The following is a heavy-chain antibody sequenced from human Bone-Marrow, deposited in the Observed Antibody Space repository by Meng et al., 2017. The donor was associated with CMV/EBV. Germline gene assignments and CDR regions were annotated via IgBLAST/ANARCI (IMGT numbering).Heavy chain of an antibody. Sequence: SVKVSCKASRDTFSSYTISWVRQAPGQGLEWMGGIIPIFGTANYAQKFHGRVTITTDESTTTVYMELSSLKIEDTAVYYCARRTPIVGATSSPFDSWGQGTRVTCYS. V-gene: IGHV1-69*05. CDR1: RDTFSSYT. CDR3: ARRTPIVGATSSPFDS. CDR2: IIPIFGTA. D-gene: IGHD1-26*01. J-gene: IGHJ5*01.